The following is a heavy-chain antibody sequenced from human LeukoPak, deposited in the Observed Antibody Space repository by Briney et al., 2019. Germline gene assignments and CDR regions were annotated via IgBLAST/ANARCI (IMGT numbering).Heavy chain of an antibody. D-gene: IGHD5-24*01. V-gene: IGHV1-46*01. CDR2: INPSGGST. CDR1: GYTFTSYY. CDR3: ARYQSLEMATGWRYFDY. Sequence: ASVKVSCKASGYTFTSYYMHWVRQAPGQGLEWMGIINPSGGSTSYAQTFQGRVTMTRDTSTSTVYMELSSLRSEDTAVYYCARYQSLEMATGWRYFDYWGQGTLVTVSS. J-gene: IGHJ4*02.